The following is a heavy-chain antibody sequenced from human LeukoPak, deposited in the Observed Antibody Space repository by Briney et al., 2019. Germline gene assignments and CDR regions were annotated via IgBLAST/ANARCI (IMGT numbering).Heavy chain of an antibody. CDR1: GGSISSGGYY. CDR2: IYHSGST. J-gene: IGHJ6*03. Sequence: PSQTLSLTCTVSGGSISSGGYYWSWIRQPPGKGLEWIGYIYHSGSTYYNPSLKSRVTISVDRSKNQFSLKLSSVTAADTAVYYCARQQYYYYMDVWGKGTTVTVSS. CDR3: ARQQYYYYMDV. D-gene: IGHD1/OR15-1a*01. V-gene: IGHV4-30-2*01.